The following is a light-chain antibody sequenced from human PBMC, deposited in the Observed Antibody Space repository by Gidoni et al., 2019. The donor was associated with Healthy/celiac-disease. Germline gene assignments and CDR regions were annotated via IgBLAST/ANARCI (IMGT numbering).Light chain of an antibody. Sequence: QSVLTPPPSASGTPGQRVTISCSGSSSNIGSNTINWYQQLPVTAPKLLIYSNNQRPSGVPDRFSGSKSGTSASLAISGLQSEDEADYYCAAWDDSLNGWVFGGGTKLTVL. CDR2: SNN. CDR1: SSNIGSNT. J-gene: IGLJ3*02. CDR3: AAWDDSLNGWV. V-gene: IGLV1-44*01.